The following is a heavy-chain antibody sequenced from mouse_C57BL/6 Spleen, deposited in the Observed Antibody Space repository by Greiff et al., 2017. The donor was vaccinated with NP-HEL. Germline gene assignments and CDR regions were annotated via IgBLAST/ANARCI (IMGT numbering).Heavy chain of an antibody. D-gene: IGHD2-10*01. CDR2: ISGGGGNT. J-gene: IGHJ4*01. CDR3: ARSYRYYAMDY. V-gene: IGHV5-9*01. CDR1: GFTFSSYT. Sequence: EVKLMESGGGLVKPGGSLKLSCAASGFTFSSYTMSWVRQTPEKRLEWVATISGGGGNTYYPDSVKGRFTISRDNAKNTLYLQMSSLRSEDTALYYCARSYRYYAMDYWGQGTSVTVSS.